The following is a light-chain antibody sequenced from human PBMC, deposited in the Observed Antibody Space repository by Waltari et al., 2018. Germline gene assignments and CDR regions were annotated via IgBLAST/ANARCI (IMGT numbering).Light chain of an antibody. CDR2: EVT. CDR3: TSFTTRTTWV. Sequence: QSALTQPASVSGSPGQSITISCTGTSSDVGAYKFVSWYQHHAGEAPKLILYEVTSRASGVSDRFSGSKSGKTASLTISGLQAEDEADYHCTSFTTRTTWVFGGGTKLTVL. CDR1: SSDVGAYKF. J-gene: IGLJ3*02. V-gene: IGLV2-14*01.